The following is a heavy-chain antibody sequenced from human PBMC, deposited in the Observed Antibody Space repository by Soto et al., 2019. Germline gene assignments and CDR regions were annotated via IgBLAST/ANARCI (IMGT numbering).Heavy chain of an antibody. Sequence: SETLSLTCTVSGGSITRGGYYWSWIRQHPGKGLEWIGYIYYSGSTYYNPSLKSRVTISVDTSKHQFSLKLTSVTAADTAVYYCARDKITGLFDYWGQGTLVT. CDR2: IYYSGST. V-gene: IGHV4-31*03. CDR3: ARDKITGLFDY. CDR1: GGSITRGGYY. J-gene: IGHJ4*02. D-gene: IGHD2-8*02.